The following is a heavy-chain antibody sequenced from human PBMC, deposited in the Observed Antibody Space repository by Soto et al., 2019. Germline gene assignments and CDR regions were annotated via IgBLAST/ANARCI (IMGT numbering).Heavy chain of an antibody. Sequence: PSETLSLTCTVSGGSISSYYWSWIRQPPGKGLEWIGYIYYSGSTNYNPSLKSRVTISVDTSKNQFSLKLRSVTAADTAVYYCASLINAAFDFWGQGTLVTVSS. V-gene: IGHV4-59*01. D-gene: IGHD3-10*01. J-gene: IGHJ4*02. CDR3: ASLINAAFDF. CDR1: GGSISSYY. CDR2: IYYSGST.